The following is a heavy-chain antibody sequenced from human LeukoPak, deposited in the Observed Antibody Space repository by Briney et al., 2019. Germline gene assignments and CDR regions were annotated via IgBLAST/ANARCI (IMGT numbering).Heavy chain of an antibody. CDR3: ARARGYSGYDCFDP. V-gene: IGHV1-2*02. D-gene: IGHD5-12*01. CDR2: INPNSGGT. J-gene: IGHJ5*02. CDR1: AYTFTDYY. Sequence: ASVKXSCKASAYTFTDYYMHWVRQAPGQGLEWMGWINPNSGGTNYAQKFQGRVTMTRDTSISTAYMELSRLKSDDTAVYYCARARGYSGYDCFDPWGQGTLVTVSS.